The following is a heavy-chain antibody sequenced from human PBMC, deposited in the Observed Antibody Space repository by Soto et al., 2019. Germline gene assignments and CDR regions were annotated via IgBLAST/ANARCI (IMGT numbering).Heavy chain of an antibody. CDR1: GGTFSSYA. Sequence: SVKVSCKASGGTFSSYAISWVRQAPGQGLEWMGGIIPIFGTANYAQKFQGRVTITADESTSTAYMELSSLRSEDTAVYYCARHSMVRGVPSGYYYGMDVWGQGTTVTVSS. V-gene: IGHV1-69*13. CDR3: ARHSMVRGVPSGYYYGMDV. D-gene: IGHD3-10*01. CDR2: IIPIFGTA. J-gene: IGHJ6*02.